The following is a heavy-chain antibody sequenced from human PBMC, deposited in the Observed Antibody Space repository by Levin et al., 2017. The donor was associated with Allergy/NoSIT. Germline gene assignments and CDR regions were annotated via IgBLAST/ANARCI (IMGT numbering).Heavy chain of an antibody. CDR2: ITGSDAIT. J-gene: IGHJ4*02. Sequence: PGESLKISCAASGFTFSDHHMGWIRQAPGKGLEWISYITGSDAITYYAESVEGRFTIARDNAKNSLYLQMDGLRAEDTAVYFCARDIGVAGFFDSWGQGTLVTVTS. CDR3: ARDIGVAGFFDS. CDR1: GFTFSDHH. D-gene: IGHD6-19*01. V-gene: IGHV3-11*01.